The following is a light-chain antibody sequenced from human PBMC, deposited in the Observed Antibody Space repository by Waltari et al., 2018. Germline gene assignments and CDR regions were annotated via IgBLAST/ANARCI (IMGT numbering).Light chain of an antibody. J-gene: IGLJ1*01. V-gene: IGLV1-40*01. Sequence: QSVLTQPPSVSGAPGQRVTISCTGSSSNTGAGYDVHWYQLLPGRAPKLLSKGKRTRPSGGPDRFPGAKSGASASLAITGLQTEDEGDYYCQSFDGSLGGSVFGSETKVSVL. CDR3: QSFDGSLGGSV. CDR1: SSNTGAGYD. CDR2: GKR.